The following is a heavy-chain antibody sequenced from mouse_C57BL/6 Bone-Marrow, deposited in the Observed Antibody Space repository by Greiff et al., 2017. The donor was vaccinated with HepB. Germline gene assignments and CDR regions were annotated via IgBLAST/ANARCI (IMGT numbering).Heavy chain of an antibody. CDR1: GYTFTSYW. CDR3: ARDWGRSYWYFDV. Sequence: QVQLQQPGAELVMPGASVKLSCKASGYTFTSYWMHWVKQRPGQGLEWIGEIDPSDSYTNYNQKFKGKSTLTVDKSSSTAYMQLSSLTSEDSAVYYCARDWGRSYWYFDVWGTGTTVTVSS. V-gene: IGHV1-69*01. CDR2: IDPSDSYT. J-gene: IGHJ1*03.